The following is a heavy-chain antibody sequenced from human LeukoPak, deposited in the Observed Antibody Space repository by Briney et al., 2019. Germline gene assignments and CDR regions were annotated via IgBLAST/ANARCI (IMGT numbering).Heavy chain of an antibody. V-gene: IGHV1-8*03. Sequence: LEASVKVSCKASGYTFTSYDINWVRQATGQGLEWMGWMNPNSGNTGYAQKFQGRVTITRNTSISTAYMELRSLRSDDTAVYYCARDAPIVPAAMPTDPWGQGTLVTVSS. D-gene: IGHD2-2*01. CDR1: GYTFTSYD. CDR3: ARDAPIVPAAMPTDP. CDR2: MNPNSGNT. J-gene: IGHJ5*02.